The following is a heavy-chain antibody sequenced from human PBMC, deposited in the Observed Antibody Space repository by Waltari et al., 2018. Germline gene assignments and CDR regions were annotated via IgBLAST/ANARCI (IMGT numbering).Heavy chain of an antibody. CDR2: CDPEDGET. CDR3: ATALGDSSSASRPFDF. D-gene: IGHD6-19*01. J-gene: IGHJ3*01. Sequence: EVQLLQAGAELKQPGTTVRLSCTDSGYTFSDYYIHWVQQAPGKGLRWMGVCDPEDGETIYADNFQGRVTISADTSTDTAFMERSSLRSEDTAVFYCATALGDSSSASRPFDFWGQGTMITVSS. V-gene: IGHV1-69-2*01. CDR1: GYTFSDYY.